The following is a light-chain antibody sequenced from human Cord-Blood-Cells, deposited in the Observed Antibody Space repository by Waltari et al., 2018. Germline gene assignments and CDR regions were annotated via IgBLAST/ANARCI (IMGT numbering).Light chain of an antibody. V-gene: IGLV2-23*01. J-gene: IGLJ1*01. CDR3: CSYAGSSTFV. CDR1: SSDVGSYNL. Sequence: QSALTPPASVSGSPGHPIPISCTGTSSDVGSYNLVSWYQQHPGKAPKLMIYEGSKRPSVVSNRFSGSKSGNTASLTISGLQAEDEADYYCCSYAGSSTFVFGTGTKVTVL. CDR2: EGS.